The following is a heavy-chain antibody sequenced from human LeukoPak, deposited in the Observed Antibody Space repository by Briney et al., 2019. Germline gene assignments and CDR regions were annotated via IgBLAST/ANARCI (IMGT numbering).Heavy chain of an antibody. Sequence: PSQTLSLNCTVSGGSISSGDYYWSWIRQPPGKGLEWIGYIYYSGSTYYNPSLKSRVTISVETSKNQFSLKLSSVTAADTAVYYCARTAIRERKYCSSTSCYTGRYYFDYWGQGTLVTVSS. V-gene: IGHV4-30-4*08. CDR3: ARTAIRERKYCSSTSCYTGRYYFDY. CDR1: GGSISSGDYY. CDR2: IYYSGST. D-gene: IGHD2-2*02. J-gene: IGHJ4*02.